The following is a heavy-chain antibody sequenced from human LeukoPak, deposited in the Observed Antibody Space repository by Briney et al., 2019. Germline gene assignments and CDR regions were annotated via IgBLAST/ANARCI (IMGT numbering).Heavy chain of an antibody. CDR3: ARGSRDGYDYPLDY. CDR1: GGSISSSSYY. J-gene: IGHJ4*02. V-gene: IGHV4-39*07. CDR2: IYYSGTI. D-gene: IGHD5-24*01. Sequence: NPTETLSLTCTVSGGSISSSSYYWGWIRQPPGKGLEWIANIYYSGTIHYNSSLKSRVTISVDTSENQFSLRLSSVTAADTAVYYCARGSRDGYDYPLDYWGQGTLVTVFS.